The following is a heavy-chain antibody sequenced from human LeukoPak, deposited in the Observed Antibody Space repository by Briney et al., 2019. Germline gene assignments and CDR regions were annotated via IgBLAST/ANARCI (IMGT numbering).Heavy chain of an antibody. D-gene: IGHD6-13*01. CDR1: GYTFTGYY. CDR3: ARVYSSSWYRGPLFDY. V-gene: IGHV1-2*02. CDR2: INPNSGGT. Sequence: ASVKASCKASGYTFTGYYMHWVRQAPGQGLEWMGWINPNSGGTNYAQKFQGRVTMTGDTSISTAYKELSRLRSDDTAVYYCARVYSSSWYRGPLFDYWGQGTLVTVSS. J-gene: IGHJ4*02.